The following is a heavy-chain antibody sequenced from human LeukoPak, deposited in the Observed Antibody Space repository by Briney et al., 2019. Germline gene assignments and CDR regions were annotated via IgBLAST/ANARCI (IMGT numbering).Heavy chain of an antibody. CDR2: IRQNGLDK. Sequence: PGGSLRLSCAASGFNFSNSWMTWVRRTPGKGLEWVANIRQNGLDKYYVDSVKGRFTISRDNAKNSLYLQMNSLRAEDTAVYYCARDPGGFHPWGQGTLVTVSS. CDR1: GFNFSNSW. J-gene: IGHJ5*02. CDR3: ARDPGGFHP. D-gene: IGHD7-27*01. V-gene: IGHV3-7*01.